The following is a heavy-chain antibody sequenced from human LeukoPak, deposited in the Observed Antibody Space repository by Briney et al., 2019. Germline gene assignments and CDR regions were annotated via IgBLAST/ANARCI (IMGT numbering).Heavy chain of an antibody. CDR2: ISYDGSNK. J-gene: IGHJ4*02. CDR1: GFTFSSYG. Sequence: GGSLRLSCAASGFTFSSYGMHWVRQAPGKGLEWVAVISYDGSNKYYADSVKGRFTISRDNSKNTLYLQMNSLRAEDTAVYYCAKAPRPWVGGATGSRYYFDYWGQGTLSPSPQ. V-gene: IGHV3-30*18. CDR3: AKAPRPWVGGATGSRYYFDY. D-gene: IGHD1-26*01.